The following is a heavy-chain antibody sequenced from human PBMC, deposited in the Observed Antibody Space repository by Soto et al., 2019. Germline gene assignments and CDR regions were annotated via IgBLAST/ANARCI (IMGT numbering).Heavy chain of an antibody. Sequence: VQLVQSGAEVREPGASVMLSCKTSGYAFTMFYMSWVRQAPGQGLEWMGTINADGGRTTYAQNFQARLTMTSDTSTGTIYMELSSLKSDDTAVYYCARDMAAADKWEGRFLFDPWGQGALVTVSS. J-gene: IGHJ5*02. D-gene: IGHD6-25*01. CDR3: ARDMAAADKWEGRFLFDP. V-gene: IGHV1-46*01. CDR2: INADGGRT. CDR1: GYAFTMFY.